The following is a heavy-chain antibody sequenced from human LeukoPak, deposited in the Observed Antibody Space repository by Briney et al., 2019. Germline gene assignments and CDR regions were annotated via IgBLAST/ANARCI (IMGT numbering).Heavy chain of an antibody. CDR3: ARAWVVVAATADAFDI. CDR2: IYYSGST. CDR1: SGCISSYY. Sequence: SETLSLTCTVSSGCISSYYWSWIRQPPGKGLEWISYIYYSGSTNYNPSLKSRVTISVDTSKNQFSLKLSSVTAADTAVYYCARAWVVVAATADAFDIWGQGTMVTVSS. D-gene: IGHD2-15*01. V-gene: IGHV4-59*01. J-gene: IGHJ3*02.